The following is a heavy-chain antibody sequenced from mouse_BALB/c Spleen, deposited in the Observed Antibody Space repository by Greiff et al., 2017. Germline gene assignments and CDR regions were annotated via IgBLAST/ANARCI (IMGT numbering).Heavy chain of an antibody. D-gene: IGHD1-1*02. Sequence: VMLVESGPGLVAPSHTLSISCTASGFSLTSYCVHWVRQPPGKGLEWLGVIGAGGSTNYNSALMSILSISKDNSKSQVFLKMNSLQTDDTAMYYCAREEKPDYPFAYWGQGTLVTVSA. CDR3: AREEKPDYPFAY. J-gene: IGHJ3*01. V-gene: IGHV2-9*02. CDR1: GFSLTSYC. CDR2: IGAGGST.